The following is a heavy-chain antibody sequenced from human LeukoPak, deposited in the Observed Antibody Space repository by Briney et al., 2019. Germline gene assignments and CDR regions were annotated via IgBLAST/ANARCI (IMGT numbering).Heavy chain of an antibody. Sequence: GESLRISCKASGYTFTSYWISWVRHTPGKGLEWMARIDPRDSFTRYGPSFQGHVTISSDKSINTAYLHWSSLKASATATYYCVRHYASGQDYWGQGTLVTVSS. CDR3: VRHYASGQDY. J-gene: IGHJ4*02. CDR2: IDPRDSFT. V-gene: IGHV5-10-1*01. CDR1: GYTFTSYW. D-gene: IGHD3-10*01.